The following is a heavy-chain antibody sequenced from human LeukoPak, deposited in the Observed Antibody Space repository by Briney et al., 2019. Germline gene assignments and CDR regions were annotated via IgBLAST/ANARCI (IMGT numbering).Heavy chain of an antibody. CDR3: ARYRDSMVRGAGYFDY. V-gene: IGHV3-30-3*01. D-gene: IGHD3-10*01. J-gene: IGHJ4*02. Sequence: PGGSLRLSCTASGFTFGDYAMSWVRQAPGKGLEWVAVISYDGSNKYYADSVKGRFTISRDNSKNTLYLQMNSLRAEDTAVYYCARYRDSMVRGAGYFDYWGQGTLVTVSS. CDR2: ISYDGSNK. CDR1: GFTFGDYA.